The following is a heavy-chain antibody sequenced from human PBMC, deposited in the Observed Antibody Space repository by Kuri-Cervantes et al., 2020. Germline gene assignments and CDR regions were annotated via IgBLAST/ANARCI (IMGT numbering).Heavy chain of an antibody. Sequence: GGSLRLSCAASGFSFSDDYMTWIRQAPGKGLEWVAFIRSDGTTKYYADSVKGRFTISRDNSKNTLYLQLNSPRAEDTALYYCAKDSLTDLFDSWGLGTLVTVSS. J-gene: IGHJ4*02. CDR2: IRSDGTTK. D-gene: IGHD2-21*02. CDR1: GFSFSDDY. CDR3: AKDSLTDLFDS. V-gene: IGHV3-30*02.